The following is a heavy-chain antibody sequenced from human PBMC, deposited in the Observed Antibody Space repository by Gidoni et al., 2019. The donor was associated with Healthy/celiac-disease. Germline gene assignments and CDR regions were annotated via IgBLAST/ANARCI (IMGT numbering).Heavy chain of an antibody. D-gene: IGHD6-6*01. Sequence: QVQLQESGPGLVKPSQTLSLTCTVSGGSISSGGYYWSWIRQHPGKGLEWIGYIYYSGSTYYNPSLKSRVTISVDTSKNQFSLKLSSVTAADTAVYYCARVSSIAARPDYFDSWGQGTLVTVSS. CDR2: IYYSGST. J-gene: IGHJ4*02. CDR3: ARVSSIAARPDYFDS. V-gene: IGHV4-31*03. CDR1: GGSISSGGYY.